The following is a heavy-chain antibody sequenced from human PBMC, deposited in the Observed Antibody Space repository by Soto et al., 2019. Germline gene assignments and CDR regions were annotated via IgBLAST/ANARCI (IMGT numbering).Heavy chain of an antibody. CDR2: IYSGGYT. D-gene: IGHD3-10*01. V-gene: IGHV3-53*01. Sequence: EVQLVESGGGLIQPGGSLRLSCEVSGFTVSNNYMSWVRQAPGKGLEGVSVIYSGGYTAYGDSVKGRFTISRDNSKNPPFPTKKSLRAADTAVFFCATHPGGGGYWGQGTLVTVSS. J-gene: IGHJ4*02. CDR3: ATHPGGGGY. CDR1: GFTVSNNY.